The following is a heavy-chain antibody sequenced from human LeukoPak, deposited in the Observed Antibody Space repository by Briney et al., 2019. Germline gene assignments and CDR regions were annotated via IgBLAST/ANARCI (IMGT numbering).Heavy chain of an antibody. CDR3: AKETMVRGPYAFDI. CDR1: GFTFSNCA. D-gene: IGHD3-10*01. V-gene: IGHV3-23*01. J-gene: IGHJ3*02. Sequence: GGSLRLSCAASGFTFSNCAMSWVRQAPGKGLEWVSAVSGGGFGTYYADTVKGRFTISRDNSKNTLYLQMNSLRAEDTAVYYCAKETMVRGPYAFDIWGQGTMVTVSS. CDR2: VSGGGFGT.